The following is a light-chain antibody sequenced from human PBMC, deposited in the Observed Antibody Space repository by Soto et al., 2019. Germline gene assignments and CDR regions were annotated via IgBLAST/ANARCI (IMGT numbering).Light chain of an antibody. CDR2: KAS. V-gene: IGKV1-5*03. Sequence: DIQMTQSPSTLSASVGDRVTITCRASESIGSWLAWYQQKPGKAPKLLIYKASSLESGVPSSFSGSGSGTEITLTINSLQPDDFATYYCQQYSSYSLTFGGGTKVEIK. CDR1: ESIGSW. CDR3: QQYSSYSLT. J-gene: IGKJ4*01.